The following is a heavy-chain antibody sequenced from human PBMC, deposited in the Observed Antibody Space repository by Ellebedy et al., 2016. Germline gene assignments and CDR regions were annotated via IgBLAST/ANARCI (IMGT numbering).Heavy chain of an antibody. CDR1: GFTFSSYS. Sequence: GGSLRLSXAASGFTFSSYSTHWVRQAPGKGLEYVSAISYNEGSTYYADSVKGRFTISRDNSKNTLYLQMGSLRTEDMAVYYCARVGALTLDYWGQGTLVTVSS. V-gene: IGHV3-64*02. D-gene: IGHD3-16*01. CDR3: ARVGALTLDY. J-gene: IGHJ4*02. CDR2: ISYNEGST.